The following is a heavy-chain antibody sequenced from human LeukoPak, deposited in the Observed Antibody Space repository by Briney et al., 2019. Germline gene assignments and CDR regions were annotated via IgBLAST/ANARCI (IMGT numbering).Heavy chain of an antibody. Sequence: PSETLSLTCTVSGGSISSYYWSWIRQPPGKGLEWIGYIYYSGSTNYNPSLKSRVTISVDTSKNQFSLKLSSVTAADTAVFYCARIGYCSGGNCVNWFDPWGQGTLVTVSS. CDR3: ARIGYCSGGNCVNWFDP. J-gene: IGHJ5*02. D-gene: IGHD2-15*01. V-gene: IGHV4-59*08. CDR2: IYYSGST. CDR1: GGSISSYY.